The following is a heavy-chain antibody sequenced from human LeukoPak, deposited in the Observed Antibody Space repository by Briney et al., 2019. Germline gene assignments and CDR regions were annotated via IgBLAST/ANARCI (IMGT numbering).Heavy chain of an antibody. CDR2: IYYSGST. D-gene: IGHD3-22*01. J-gene: IGHJ5*02. V-gene: IGHV4-31*03. Sequence: SETLSLTCTVSGGSISSGGYYWSWIRQHPGKGLEWIGYIYYSGSTYYNPSLKSRVTISVDTSKNQFSLKLSSATAAVTAVYYCARATSSSGYAGAPSWFDPWGQGTLVTVSS. CDR3: ARATSSSGYAGAPSWFDP. CDR1: GGSISSGGYY.